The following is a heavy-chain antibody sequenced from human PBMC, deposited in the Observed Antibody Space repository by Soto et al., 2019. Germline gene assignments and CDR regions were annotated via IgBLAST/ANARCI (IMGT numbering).Heavy chain of an antibody. J-gene: IGHJ4*02. CDR1: GGSFSGYY. CDR2: INHSGST. V-gene: IGHV4-34*01. Sequence: QVQLQQWGAGLLKPSETLSLTCAVYGGSFSGYYWSWIRQPPGKGLEWIGEINHSGSTNYNPSLKRRVTISVDTSKNQFSLKLSSVTAADTAVYYCARGPYSSGGGDFDYWGQGTLVTVSS. D-gene: IGHD6-19*01. CDR3: ARGPYSSGGGDFDY.